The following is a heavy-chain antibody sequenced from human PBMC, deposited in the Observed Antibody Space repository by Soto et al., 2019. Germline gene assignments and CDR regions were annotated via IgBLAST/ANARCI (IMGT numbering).Heavy chain of an antibody. CDR1: GYTFTSYG. J-gene: IGHJ6*02. D-gene: IGHD2-2*01. Sequence: ASVKVSCKASGYTFTSYGISWVRQAPGQGLEWMGWISAYNGNTNYAQKLQGRVTMTTDTSTSTAYMELRSLRSDDTAVYYCASGFVVVPADGRYYYYYYVMDVWGQGTTVTVSS. V-gene: IGHV1-18*01. CDR2: ISAYNGNT. CDR3: ASGFVVVPADGRYYYYYYVMDV.